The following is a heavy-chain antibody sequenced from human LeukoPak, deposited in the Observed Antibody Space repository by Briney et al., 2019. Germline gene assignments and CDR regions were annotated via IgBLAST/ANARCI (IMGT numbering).Heavy chain of an antibody. Sequence: GGSLRLSCAASGLTVSSYSMNWVRQAPGKGLEWVSSISSSSNYIYYADSVKGRFTISRDNAKNSLYLQMNSLRAEDTAVYYCARVPHAMVRGVIITEFYFDYCGQGTLVTVSS. V-gene: IGHV3-21*01. CDR1: GLTVSSYS. D-gene: IGHD3-10*01. J-gene: IGHJ4*02. CDR2: ISSSSNYI. CDR3: ARVPHAMVRGVIITEFYFDY.